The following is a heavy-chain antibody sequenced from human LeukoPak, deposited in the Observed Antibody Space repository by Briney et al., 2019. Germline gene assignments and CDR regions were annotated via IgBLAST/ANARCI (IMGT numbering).Heavy chain of an antibody. V-gene: IGHV3-23*01. J-gene: IGHJ3*02. CDR2: INDNGAGT. Sequence: PGGSLRLSCAASGFTFSSYAMSWVRQAPGKGLKWVSTINDNGAGTYYADSVKGRSTISRDNSYNTVSLQMNSLRDEDTGVYYCARGSRVTTRLDAFDIWGQGTMVTVSS. D-gene: IGHD4-17*01. CDR3: ARGSRVTTRLDAFDI. CDR1: GFTFSSYA.